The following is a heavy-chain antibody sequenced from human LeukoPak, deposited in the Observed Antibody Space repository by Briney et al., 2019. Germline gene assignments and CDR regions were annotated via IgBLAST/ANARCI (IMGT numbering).Heavy chain of an antibody. CDR2: IYYSGST. CDR3: ARVGFYGQTLSNWVYRADYYYYYMDV. Sequence: SETLSLTCTVSGVSISSYYWSWIRQPPGKGLEWIGYIYYSGSTNYNPSLKSRVTISVDTSKNQFSLKLSSVTAADTAVYYCARVGFYGQTLSNWVYRADYYYYYMDVWGKGTTVTISS. CDR1: GVSISSYY. D-gene: IGHD7-27*01. J-gene: IGHJ6*03. V-gene: IGHV4-59*01.